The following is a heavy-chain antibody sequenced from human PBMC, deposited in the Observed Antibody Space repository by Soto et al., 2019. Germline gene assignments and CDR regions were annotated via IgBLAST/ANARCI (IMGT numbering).Heavy chain of an antibody. V-gene: IGHV1-69*02. CDR2: IIPILGIA. J-gene: IGHJ5*02. CDR1: GGTFSSYT. D-gene: IGHD5-12*01. CDR3: ANTNVDIVATISSPSFWFDP. Sequence: QVQLVQSGAEVQKPGSSVKVSCKASGGTFSSYTISWVRQAPGQGLEWMGRIIPILGIANYAQKLQSRVKITADKSTSTAYMELSSLIAEDTAVYYCANTNVDIVATISSPSFWFDPWGQGTLVTVAS.